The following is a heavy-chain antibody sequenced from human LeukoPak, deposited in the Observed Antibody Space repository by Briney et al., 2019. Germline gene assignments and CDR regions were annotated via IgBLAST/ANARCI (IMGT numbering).Heavy chain of an antibody. CDR3: ARGPEGDFWSGYLYYFDY. CDR1: GYTFTSYG. CDR2: ISAYNGNT. V-gene: IGHV1-18*01. D-gene: IGHD3-3*01. J-gene: IGHJ4*02. Sequence: ASVKVSCKASGYTFTSYGISWVRQAPGQGLEWMGWISAYNGNTNYAQKLQGRVTMTTDTSTSTAYMELRSLRSEDTAVYYCARGPEGDFWSGYLYYFDYWGQGTLVTVSS.